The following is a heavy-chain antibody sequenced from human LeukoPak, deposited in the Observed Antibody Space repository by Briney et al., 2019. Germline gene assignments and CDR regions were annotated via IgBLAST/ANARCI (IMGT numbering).Heavy chain of an antibody. CDR2: IYYSGST. J-gene: IGHJ4*02. D-gene: IGHD3-22*01. CDR1: GGSISSSSYY. CDR3: ASPGIVVIPSGFDY. Sequence: SETLSLTCTVSGGSISSSSYYWGWIRQPPGMGLEWIGSIYYSGSTYYNPSLKSRVTISVDTSKNQFSLKLSSVTAADTAVYYCASPGIVVIPSGFDYWGQGTLVTVSS. V-gene: IGHV4-39*01.